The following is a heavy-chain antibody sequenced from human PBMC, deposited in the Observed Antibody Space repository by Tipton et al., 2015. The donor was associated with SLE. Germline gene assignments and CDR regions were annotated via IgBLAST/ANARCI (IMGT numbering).Heavy chain of an antibody. CDR1: GYTVTGYY. CDR2: INPNSGGT. J-gene: IGHJ3*02. V-gene: IGHV1-2*02. D-gene: IGHD2/OR15-2a*01. Sequence: QVQLVQSGAEGKKPGASGKVSCKASGYTVTGYYMHWVRQAPGQGLEWMGWINPNSGGTNYAQKFQGMVTMTRDTYISTAYMGLSMLRSDDTDVYYCAREEYGFQSPERPGAFDIWGQGTMFTVSS. CDR3: AREEYGFQSPERPGAFDI.